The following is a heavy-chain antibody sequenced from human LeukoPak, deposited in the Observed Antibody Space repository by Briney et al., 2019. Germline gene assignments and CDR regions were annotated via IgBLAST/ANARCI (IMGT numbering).Heavy chain of an antibody. CDR2: IIPIFGTP. V-gene: IGHV1-69*13. Sequence: GASVKVSCKASGGTFSRYAVSWVRQAPGQGLEWMGGIIPIFGTPNYAQKFQGRVTITADESTSTAYMELNSLTSEDTAVYYCARGGTFYYGSGSSEFDYWGQGTLVTVSS. J-gene: IGHJ4*02. CDR3: ARGGTFYYGSGSSEFDY. CDR1: GGTFSRYA. D-gene: IGHD3-10*01.